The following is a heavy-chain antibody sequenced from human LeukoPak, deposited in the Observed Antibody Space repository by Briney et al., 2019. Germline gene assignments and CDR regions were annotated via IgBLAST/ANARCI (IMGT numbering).Heavy chain of an antibody. CDR1: GFTFSSYW. Sequence: GGSLTLSCAASGFTFSSYWMGWVRQAPGEGLEWVSGTSGSGSTDYADSVKGRFTIPRDNSKNTLDLQVNSLRAEDTAVSYCANGSPATIFGVVAMGYWGQGTLVIVSS. J-gene: IGHJ4*02. V-gene: IGHV3-23*01. D-gene: IGHD3-3*01. CDR2: TSGSGST. CDR3: ANGSPATIFGVVAMGY.